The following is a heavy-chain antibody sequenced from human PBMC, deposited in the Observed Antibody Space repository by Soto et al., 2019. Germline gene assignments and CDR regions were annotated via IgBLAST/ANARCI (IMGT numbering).Heavy chain of an antibody. D-gene: IGHD3-9*01. Sequence: SVKVSCNASGSTFSSDTISWVRQAPGQGLGWLGRIIPILGIANYAQKFQGRVTITADKSTSTAYMELSSLRSEDTAVYYCARDYDILTGYHYYYYGMDVWGQGT. V-gene: IGHV1-69*04. CDR3: ARDYDILTGYHYYYYGMDV. CDR2: IIPILGIA. J-gene: IGHJ6*02. CDR1: GSTFSSDT.